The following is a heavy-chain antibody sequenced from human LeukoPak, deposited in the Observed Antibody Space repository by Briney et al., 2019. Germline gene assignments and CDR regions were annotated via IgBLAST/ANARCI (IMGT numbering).Heavy chain of an antibody. CDR3: ARYGSAWYIDS. Sequence: SQTLSLTCAISGDSVSSHSACWNWIRQSPSRGLGWLGRTYYRSQWYSDYGDSVRGRITINPDTSKNQFSLQLNSVTPDDTAVYYRARYGSAWYIDSWGQGTLVTVSS. D-gene: IGHD6-19*01. V-gene: IGHV6-1*01. CDR1: GDSVSSHSAC. J-gene: IGHJ4*02. CDR2: TYYRSQWYS.